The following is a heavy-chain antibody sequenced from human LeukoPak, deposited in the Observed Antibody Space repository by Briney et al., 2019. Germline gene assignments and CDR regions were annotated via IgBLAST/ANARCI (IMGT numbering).Heavy chain of an antibody. V-gene: IGHV5-51*01. D-gene: IGHD2-2*01. J-gene: IGHJ3*02. CDR3: ARPKLDCSSTSCSDDAFDI. Sequence: NRGESLKISCKGSGYSFTSYWIGWVRQMPGKSLEWMGIIYPGDSDTRYSPSFQGQVTISADKSISTAYLQWSSLKASDTAMYYCARPKLDCSSTSCSDDAFDIWGQGTMVTVSS. CDR1: GYSFTSYW. CDR2: IYPGDSDT.